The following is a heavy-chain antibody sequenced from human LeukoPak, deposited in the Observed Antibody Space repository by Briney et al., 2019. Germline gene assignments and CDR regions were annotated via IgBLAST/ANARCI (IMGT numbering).Heavy chain of an antibody. D-gene: IGHD3-10*01. CDR3: AKDSYGSASYTPDY. CDR1: GFTFSIYA. J-gene: IGHJ4*02. CDR2: ISDSGDST. V-gene: IGHV3-23*01. Sequence: PGGSLRLSCAASGFTFSIYAMTWVRQAPGKGLEWFSAISDSGDSTYYADSVKGRFTISRDNSKNTLYLQMNSLRAEDTALYYCAKDSYGSASYTPDYWGQGTLVTVSS.